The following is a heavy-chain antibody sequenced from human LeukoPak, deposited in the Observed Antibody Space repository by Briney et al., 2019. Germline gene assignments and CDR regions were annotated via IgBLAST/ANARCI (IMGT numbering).Heavy chain of an antibody. CDR3: ARARLDSSGRFDY. CDR2: IYYGGST. J-gene: IGHJ4*02. Sequence: SETLSLTCTVSGGSISSYYWSWIREPPGKGLEWIGYIYYGGSTDYNPSLKSRVTISKDTSKTQFSLRLSSVTAADAAVYYCARARLDSSGRFDYWGQGTLVTVSS. D-gene: IGHD3-22*01. CDR1: GGSISSYY. V-gene: IGHV4-59*01.